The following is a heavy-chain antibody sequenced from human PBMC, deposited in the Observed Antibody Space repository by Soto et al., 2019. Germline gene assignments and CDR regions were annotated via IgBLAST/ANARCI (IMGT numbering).Heavy chain of an antibody. Sequence: PSEILSLTCAVYGGSFSGYYWSWLRQPPGKGPEWIGEINHSGSTKYNPPLENRVTISVDTPKNQFSLKLNSVSAADTAVYYCARTGGMDVWSQGATVTVS. J-gene: IGHJ6*02. CDR3: ARTGGMDV. CDR2: INHSGST. CDR1: GGSFSGYY. V-gene: IGHV4-34*01.